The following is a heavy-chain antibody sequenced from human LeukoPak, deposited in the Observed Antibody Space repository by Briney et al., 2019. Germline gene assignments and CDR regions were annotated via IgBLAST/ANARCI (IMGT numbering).Heavy chain of an antibody. CDR3: ARGDNGSGRD. Sequence: GGSLRLSCAASGFTFSSYWMHWVRHAPGQGLVWVSRVNNDGSSTTYADSVKGRFTISRDNAKNTLYLQMNSLRAEDRAVYYCARGDNGSGRDWGQGTLVTVSS. D-gene: IGHD3-10*01. CDR1: GFTFSSYW. CDR2: VNNDGSST. J-gene: IGHJ4*02. V-gene: IGHV3-74*01.